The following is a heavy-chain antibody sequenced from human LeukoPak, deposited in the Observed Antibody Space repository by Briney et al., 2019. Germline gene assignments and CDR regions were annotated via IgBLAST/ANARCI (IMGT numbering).Heavy chain of an antibody. J-gene: IGHJ4*02. CDR1: GGSISSYY. V-gene: IGHV4-4*07. CDR3: ARVDPGSNFDY. D-gene: IGHD1-14*01. Sequence: SETLSLTCTVPGGSISSYYWSWIRQPAGKGLEWIGRIYTSGSTYYNPSLKSRVTISVDTSKNQFSLKLSSVTAADTAVYYCARVDPGSNFDYWGQGTLVTVSS. CDR2: IYTSGST.